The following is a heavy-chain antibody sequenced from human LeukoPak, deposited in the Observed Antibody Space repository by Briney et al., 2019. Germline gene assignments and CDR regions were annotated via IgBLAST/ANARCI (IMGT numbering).Heavy chain of an antibody. D-gene: IGHD6-13*01. CDR1: GYSFTSYW. V-gene: IGHV5-51*01. J-gene: IGHJ5*02. CDR2: IYPGDSDT. Sequence: GESLKISCKGSGYSFTSYWIGWVRQMPGKGLEWMGIIYPGDSDTRYSPPFQGQVTISADKSISTAYLQWSSLKASDTAMYYCARHGSSGGFGFDPWGQGALVTVSS. CDR3: ARHGSSGGFGFDP.